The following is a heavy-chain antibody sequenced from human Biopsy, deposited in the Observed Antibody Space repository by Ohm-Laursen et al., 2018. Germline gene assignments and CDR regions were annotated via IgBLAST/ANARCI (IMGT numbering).Heavy chain of an antibody. J-gene: IGHJ4*02. CDR1: GYTFTGYY. V-gene: IGHV1-2*02. D-gene: IGHD3-9*01. CDR3: AIDGNDFLTDYLKIDQ. CDR2: INPKSGGT. Sequence: ASVKVSCKASGYTFTGYYLHWVRQAPGQGLEWMGWINPKSGGTHYLEKFRGRVTMTRDTSVSTAYMEVSSLRSDDTAVYYCAIDGNDFLTDYLKIDQWGQGTLVTVSS.